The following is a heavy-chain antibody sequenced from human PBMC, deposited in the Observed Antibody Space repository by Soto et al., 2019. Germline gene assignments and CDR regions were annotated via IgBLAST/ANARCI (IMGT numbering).Heavy chain of an antibody. CDR1: GFTFSSYG. Sequence: QVQLVESGGGVVQPGRSLRLSCAASGFTFSSYGMHWVRQAPGKGLEWVAVIWYDGSNKYYADSVKGRFTISRDNSKNTLYLQMNSLRAEDTAVYYCAIGRVGSWLQGLLDYWGQGTLVTVSS. D-gene: IGHD1-26*01. V-gene: IGHV3-33*01. CDR3: AIGRVGSWLQGLLDY. J-gene: IGHJ4*02. CDR2: IWYDGSNK.